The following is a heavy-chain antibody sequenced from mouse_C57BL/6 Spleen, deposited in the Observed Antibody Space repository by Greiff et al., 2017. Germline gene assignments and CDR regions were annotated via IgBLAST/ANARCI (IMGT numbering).Heavy chain of an antibody. D-gene: IGHD2-10*02. J-gene: IGHJ4*01. CDR3: AYGNYGDAMDY. CDR1: GYTFTSYW. Sequence: QVQLQQPGAELVKPGASVKLSCKASGYTFTSYWMQWVKQRPGQGLEWIGEIDPSDSYTNYNQKFKGKATLTVDTSSSPAYMQLSSLTSEDSAVYYCAYGNYGDAMDYWGQGTSVTVSS. CDR2: IDPSDSYT. V-gene: IGHV1-50*01.